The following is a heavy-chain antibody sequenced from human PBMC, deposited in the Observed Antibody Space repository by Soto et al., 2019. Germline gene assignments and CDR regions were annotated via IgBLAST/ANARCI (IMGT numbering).Heavy chain of an antibody. J-gene: IGHJ4*02. D-gene: IGHD3-22*01. CDR1: GFSFNDYA. Sequence: LRLSCATCGFSFNDYAMYWVRQAPGQGLEWVAIISSDGHHQFYLDNLRGRFTVSRDNSKNTLYLQMNSLRPEDTAVYYCSRGTYYPQSSGLHADYWGPGTVVTVSS. CDR2: ISSDGHHQ. V-gene: IGHV3-30*03. CDR3: SRGTYYPQSSGLHADY.